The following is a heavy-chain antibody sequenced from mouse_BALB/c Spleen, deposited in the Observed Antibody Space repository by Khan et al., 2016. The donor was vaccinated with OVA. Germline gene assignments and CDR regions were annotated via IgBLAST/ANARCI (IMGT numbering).Heavy chain of an antibody. V-gene: IGHV14-3*02. CDR3: ARDGAVITLWFGMDY. CDR2: IDPANGNT. J-gene: IGHJ4*01. D-gene: IGHD2-2*01. CDR1: GFNIKDTY. Sequence: EVQLQESGAEVVKPGASVKLSCTASGFNIKDTYMHWVKQRPEQGLEWIGRIDPANGNTKYDPKFQDKVTITADTSSNTAYLHLSSLPSEDTSVYYCARDGAVITLWFGMDYWSQGTSVTVAS.